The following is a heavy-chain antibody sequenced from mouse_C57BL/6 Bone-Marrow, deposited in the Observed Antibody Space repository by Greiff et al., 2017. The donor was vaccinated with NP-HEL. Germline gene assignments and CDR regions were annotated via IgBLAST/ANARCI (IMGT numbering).Heavy chain of an antibody. CDR2: IYPYNGVS. D-gene: IGHD2-2*01. CDR1: GYSFTGYY. V-gene: IGHV1-31*01. J-gene: IGHJ3*01. CDR3: AISTMVTTREGFAY. Sequence: EVQLQQSGPELKPGASVKISCTASGYSFTGYYMHWVKQSHGNILDWIGYIYPYNGVSSYNQKFKGKATLTVDKSSSTAYMELRSLTSEDSAVYYCAISTMVTTREGFAYWGQGTLVTVSA.